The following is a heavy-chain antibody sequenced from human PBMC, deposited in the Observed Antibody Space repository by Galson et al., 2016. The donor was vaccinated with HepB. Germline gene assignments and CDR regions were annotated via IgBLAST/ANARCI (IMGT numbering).Heavy chain of an antibody. CDR3: ARVSLDSSGYSYLDAFDS. Sequence: SLRLSCAASGFSFRTYNMNWVRLVPGKGLEWVSSISRGSSNTYHVDSMKGRFTVSRDTAKNLLYLQMNSLRVEDTAMYYCARVSLDSSGYSYLDAFDSWGQGTMVTVSS. V-gene: IGHV3-21*06. CDR2: ISRGSSNT. CDR1: GFSFRTYN. D-gene: IGHD3-22*01. J-gene: IGHJ3*02.